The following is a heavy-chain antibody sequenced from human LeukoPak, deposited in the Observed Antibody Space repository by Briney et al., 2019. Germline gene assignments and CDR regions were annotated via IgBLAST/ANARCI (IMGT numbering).Heavy chain of an antibody. J-gene: IGHJ4*02. CDR3: ARDINYYYGSSGYYDYFDF. D-gene: IGHD3-22*01. CDR1: GYTFTSYG. V-gene: IGHV1-18*01. Sequence: VASVTVSCKASGYTFTSYGISWVRQAPGQGLEWMGWSSAYNGNTNYAQTLQGRVTMSTDTSTSTAYMELRSLRSDDTAVYYCARDINYYYGSSGYYDYFDFWGQGTLVTVSS. CDR2: SSAYNGNT.